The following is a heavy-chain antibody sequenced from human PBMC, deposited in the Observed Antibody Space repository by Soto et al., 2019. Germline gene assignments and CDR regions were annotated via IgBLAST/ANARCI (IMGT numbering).Heavy chain of an antibody. V-gene: IGHV4-59*01. CDR2: IYYSGST. CDR1: GGSISTYY. Sequence: PSETLSLTCTVSGGSISTYYWGWIRQPPGKRLEWIGYIYYSGSTNFNPSLKSRVTISVETSKNQFSLQLSSVTAADTAVYYCVRGFYDSRGYSAPFASWGQGTLVTVSS. J-gene: IGHJ4*02. D-gene: IGHD3-22*01. CDR3: VRGFYDSRGYSAPFAS.